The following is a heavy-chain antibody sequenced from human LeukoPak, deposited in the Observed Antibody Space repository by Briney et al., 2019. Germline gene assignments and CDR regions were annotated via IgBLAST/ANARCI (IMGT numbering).Heavy chain of an antibody. J-gene: IGHJ4*02. CDR3: ARAYDSSGYYEGLDY. CDR2: IWYDGSNK. CDR1: GFTFSSYG. D-gene: IGHD3-22*01. Sequence: GRSLRLSCAASGFTFSSYGMHWVRQAPGKGLEWVAVIWYDGSNKYYADSVKGRFTISRDNSKNTLYLQMNSLRAEDTAVYYCARAYDSSGYYEGLDYWGQGTLVTVSS. V-gene: IGHV3-33*01.